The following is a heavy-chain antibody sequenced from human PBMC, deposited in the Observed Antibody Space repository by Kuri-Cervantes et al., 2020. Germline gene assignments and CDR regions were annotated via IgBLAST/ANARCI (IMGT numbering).Heavy chain of an antibody. D-gene: IGHD3-10*01. CDR1: GYSISSGYY. Sequence: SETLSLTCAVSGYSISSGYYWGWIRQPPGKGLEWIGSIYHSGSTNYNPSLKSRVTISVDKSKNQLSLKLSSVTAADTAVYYCARDYGSGSYGAHYMDVWGKGTTVTVSS. J-gene: IGHJ6*03. CDR3: ARDYGSGSYGAHYMDV. CDR2: IYHSGST. V-gene: IGHV4-38-2*02.